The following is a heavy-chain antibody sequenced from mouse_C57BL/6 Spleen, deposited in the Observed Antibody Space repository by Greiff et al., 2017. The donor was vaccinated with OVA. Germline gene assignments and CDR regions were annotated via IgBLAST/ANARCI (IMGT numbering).Heavy chain of an antibody. V-gene: IGHV14-4*01. Sequence: VQLKESGAELVRPGASVKLSCTASGFNIKDDYMHWVKQRPEQGLEWIGWIDPENGDTEYASKFQGKATITADPSSNTAYLQLSSLTSEDTAVYYCTTGTNYWGQGTTLTVSS. D-gene: IGHD4-1*01. CDR2: IDPENGDT. J-gene: IGHJ2*01. CDR1: GFNIKDDY. CDR3: TTGTNY.